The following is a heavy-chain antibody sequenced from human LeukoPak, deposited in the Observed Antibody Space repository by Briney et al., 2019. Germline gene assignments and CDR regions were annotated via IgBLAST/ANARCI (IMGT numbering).Heavy chain of an antibody. D-gene: IGHD6-13*01. CDR3: ARAYSSRWYSDY. V-gene: IGHV3-21*01. Sequence: GGSLRLSCAASGFTFSSYGMNWVRQAPGKGLEWVSSISSSSGYIYYADSVKGRFTISRDNAKNSLYLQVNSLRAEDTAVYYCARAYSSRWYSDYWGQGTLVTVSS. CDR2: ISSSSGYI. CDR1: GFTFSSYG. J-gene: IGHJ4*02.